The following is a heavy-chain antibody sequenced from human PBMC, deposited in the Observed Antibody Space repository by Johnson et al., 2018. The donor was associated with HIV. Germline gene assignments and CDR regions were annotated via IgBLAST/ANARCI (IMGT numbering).Heavy chain of an antibody. J-gene: IGHJ3*02. D-gene: IGHD5-12*01. CDR1: GFTFDDYA. CDR3: ARGVSSGGYSGYDYGAFDI. Sequence: VQLVESGGGLVQPGRSLRLSCAASGFTFDDYAMHWVRQAPGKGLEWVSGINWTGGSTGYADSVKGRFTISRDSAKNSLYLQMNSLRAEDTALYYCARGVSSGGYSGYDYGAFDIWGQGTMVTVSS. V-gene: IGHV3-9*01. CDR2: INWTGGST.